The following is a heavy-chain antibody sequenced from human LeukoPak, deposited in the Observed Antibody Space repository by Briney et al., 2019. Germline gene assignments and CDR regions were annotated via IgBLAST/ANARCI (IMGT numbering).Heavy chain of an antibody. CDR1: GFTFSSYE. V-gene: IGHV3-48*03. D-gene: IGHD4-17*01. Sequence: GGSLRLSCAASGFTFSSYEMNWVRQAPGKGLEWVSYISSSGSTIYYADSVKGRFTISRDNAKNSLYLQMNSLRAEDTAVYCCARDPYYGDYVVWGQGTLVTVSS. CDR2: ISSSGSTI. CDR3: ARDPYYGDYVV. J-gene: IGHJ4*02.